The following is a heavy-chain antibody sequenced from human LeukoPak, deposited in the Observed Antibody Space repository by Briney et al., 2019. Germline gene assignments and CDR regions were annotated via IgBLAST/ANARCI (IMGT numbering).Heavy chain of an antibody. D-gene: IGHD2-2*01. CDR1: GFTVSSNY. CDR3: AKEVWEYHYYFDY. J-gene: IGHJ4*02. V-gene: IGHV3-53*01. CDR2: IYSGGTT. Sequence: GGSLRLSCAASGFTVSSNYMSWVRQAPGKGLEWVSVIYSGGTTFYADSVKGRFTISRDNSKNTLYLQMNSLRAEDTAVYYCAKEVWEYHYYFDYWGQGTLVTVSS.